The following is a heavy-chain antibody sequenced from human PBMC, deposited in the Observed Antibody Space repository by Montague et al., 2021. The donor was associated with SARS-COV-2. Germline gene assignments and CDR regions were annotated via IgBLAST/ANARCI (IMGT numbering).Heavy chain of an antibody. J-gene: IGHJ4*02. D-gene: IGHD3-16*01. CDR1: GGSISSDY. CDR2: VYHRGNT. Sequence: SETLSLTCTVSGGSISSDYWTWIRQPPGKGLEWIGFVYHRGNTYYNPSLRRRVTISVDTSSNHFSLTLSSVTAANSAIYYCARHYDHSSRVDSWGQGTLVTVSS. CDR3: ARHYDHSSRVDS. V-gene: IGHV4-59*08.